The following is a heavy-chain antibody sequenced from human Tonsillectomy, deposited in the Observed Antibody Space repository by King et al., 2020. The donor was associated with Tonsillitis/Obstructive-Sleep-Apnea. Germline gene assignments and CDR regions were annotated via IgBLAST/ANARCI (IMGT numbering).Heavy chain of an antibody. CDR2: IAPIFGAT. J-gene: IGHJ6*03. D-gene: IGHD6-6*01. V-gene: IGHV1-69*12. CDR1: GGTFSSFA. CDR3: ARDWEYYSSSPFYYYYMDV. Sequence: QLVQSGAEVKKPGSSVKVSCKASGGTFSSFAFSWVRLAPGQGLEWIGGIAPIFGATNYAQRFQGRLTNTADDSTSTAYMELSSLRSDDTAVYYCARDWEYYSSSPFYYYYMDVWGKGTTVTVSS.